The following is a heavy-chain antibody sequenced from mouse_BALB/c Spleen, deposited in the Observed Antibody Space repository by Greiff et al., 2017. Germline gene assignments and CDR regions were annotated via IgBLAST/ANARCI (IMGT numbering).Heavy chain of an antibody. V-gene: IGHV7-3*02. Sequence: DVKLVESGAGLVQPGGSLRLSCATSGFTFTDYYMSWVRQPPGKALEWLGFIRNKANGDTTEYSASVKGRFTISRDNSQSILYLQMNTLRTKDSATYYCAIRLRRYAMDYWGQGTSVTVSS. CDR1: GFTFTDYY. J-gene: IGHJ4*01. CDR2: IRNKANGDTT. CDR3: AIRLRRYAMDY. D-gene: IGHD2-2*01.